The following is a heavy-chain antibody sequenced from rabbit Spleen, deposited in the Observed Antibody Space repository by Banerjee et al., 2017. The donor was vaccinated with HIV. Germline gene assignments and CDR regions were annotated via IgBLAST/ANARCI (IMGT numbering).Heavy chain of an antibody. J-gene: IGHJ2*01. D-gene: IGHD1-1*01. Sequence: QEQLEESGGGLVKPEGSLTVTCKASEFSFSDRDVMCWVRQAPGKGLEWIVCINTATGKAVYASWAKGRFTISKTSSTTVTLQMTSLTAADTATYFCARNYVNAFDPWGPGTLVTVS. CDR3: ARNYVNAFDP. CDR1: EFSFSDRDV. CDR2: INTATGKA. V-gene: IGHV1S45*01.